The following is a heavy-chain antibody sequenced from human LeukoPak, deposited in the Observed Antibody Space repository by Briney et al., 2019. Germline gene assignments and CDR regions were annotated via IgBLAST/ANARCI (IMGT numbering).Heavy chain of an antibody. Sequence: ASVKVSCKASGYTFTSYDINWVRQATGQGLEWRGWMNPNSGNTGYAQKFKGRVTITRNTYISTAYMELSSLRSEDTAVYYCARVRCSGYDGLDYWGQGTLVTVSS. V-gene: IGHV1-8*03. CDR2: MNPNSGNT. CDR3: ARVRCSGYDGLDY. J-gene: IGHJ4*02. D-gene: IGHD5-12*01. CDR1: GYTFTSYD.